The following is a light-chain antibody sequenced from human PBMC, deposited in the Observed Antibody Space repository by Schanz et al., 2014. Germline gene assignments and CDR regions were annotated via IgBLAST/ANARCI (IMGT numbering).Light chain of an antibody. Sequence: QSVLTQPPSVSGAPGQRVTISCTGSSSNVGAGYDVHWYQQLPGTAPKLLIHGNTNRPSGVPDRFSGSKSGTSASLAITGLQAEDEADYYCSSYTSSSPWVFGGGTKLTVL. CDR1: SSNVGAGYD. J-gene: IGLJ3*02. CDR2: GNT. V-gene: IGLV1-40*01. CDR3: SSYTSSSPWV.